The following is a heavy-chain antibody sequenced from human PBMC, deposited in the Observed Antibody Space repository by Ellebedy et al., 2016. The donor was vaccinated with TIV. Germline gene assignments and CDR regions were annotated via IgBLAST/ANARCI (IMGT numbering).Heavy chain of an antibody. CDR2: IDPSNGGT. V-gene: IGHV1-46*01. J-gene: IGHJ4*02. D-gene: IGHD3-22*01. Sequence: ASVKVSCXASGYSLSRYYIHWMRQAPGRGLEWMGVIDPSNGGTSYSQKFQGRLLVTTDTSTSTVYMDLSSLRFDDTAMYYCARYHSSGDDYWGQGTLVTVPS. CDR3: ARYHSSGDDY. CDR1: GYSLSRYY.